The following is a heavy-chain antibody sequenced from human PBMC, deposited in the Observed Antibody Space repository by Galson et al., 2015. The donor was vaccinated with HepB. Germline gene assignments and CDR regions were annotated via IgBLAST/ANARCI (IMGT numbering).Heavy chain of an antibody. D-gene: IGHD3-9*01. CDR3: ARLFSNPPVLRYFDWIDSDAFDI. CDR1: GGSISSSSYY. Sequence: LSLTCTVSGGSISSSSYYWGWIRQPPGKGLEWIGSIYYSGSTYYNPSLKSRVTISVDTSKNQFSLKLSSVTAADTAVYYCARLFSNPPVLRYFDWIDSDAFDIWGQGTMVTVSS. V-gene: IGHV4-39*01. J-gene: IGHJ3*02. CDR2: IYYSGST.